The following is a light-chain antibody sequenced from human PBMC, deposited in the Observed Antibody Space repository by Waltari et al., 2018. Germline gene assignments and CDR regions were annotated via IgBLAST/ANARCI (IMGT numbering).Light chain of an antibody. V-gene: IGKV3-20*01. J-gene: IGKJ1*01. Sequence: SRARQSISRFLAWYQQKPGQAPRLLIYDASTRATGIPDRFSGSGSGTDFSLTISRLEPEDIAVYYCQKYGSLPATFGQGTKVEIK. CDR3: QKYGSLPAT. CDR1: QSISRF. CDR2: DAS.